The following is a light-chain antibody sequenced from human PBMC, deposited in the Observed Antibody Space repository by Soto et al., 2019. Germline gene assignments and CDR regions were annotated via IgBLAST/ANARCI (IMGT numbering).Light chain of an antibody. CDR2: RAS. V-gene: IGKV3-15*01. CDR1: QSLSGN. J-gene: IGKJ1*01. Sequence: EIVMTQSPATLAVSPGETATLSCKASQSLSGNLAWYQQKPGQAPRLLIFRASTRATGVPAMFSGSGSSTEFTLIISGLQSDDFAVFYCQQYSNWPPWTFGPGTKVEIK. CDR3: QQYSNWPPWT.